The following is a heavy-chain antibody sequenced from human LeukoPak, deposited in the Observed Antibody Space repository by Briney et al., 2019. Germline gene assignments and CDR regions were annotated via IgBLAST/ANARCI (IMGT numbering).Heavy chain of an antibody. V-gene: IGHV3-53*01. CDR1: VFTFSSYW. CDR3: VRARYDYDSSDYYDAFDT. J-gene: IGHJ3*02. CDR2: IYSDGST. D-gene: IGHD3-22*01. Sequence: PGGSLRLSCAASVFTFSSYWMSWVRQAPGKGREWVSVIYSDGSTFYADSVKGRFSISRDSSKNTLYLQLNSLRAEETALNYCVRARYDYDSSDYYDAFDTWGQGTMLTVSS.